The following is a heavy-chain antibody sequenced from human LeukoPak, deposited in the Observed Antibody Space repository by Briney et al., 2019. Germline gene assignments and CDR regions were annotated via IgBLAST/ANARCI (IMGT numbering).Heavy chain of an antibody. Sequence: GGSLRLSCVVSDFTLSSHGMNWVRQAPGKGLEWVSSISSSSSYIYYADSVKGRFTISRDNAKNSLYLQMNSLRAEDTAVYYCARVGVLGDYSDYWGQGTLVTVSS. D-gene: IGHD3-16*01. CDR1: DFTLSSHG. CDR3: ARVGVLGDYSDY. V-gene: IGHV3-21*01. J-gene: IGHJ4*02. CDR2: ISSSSSYI.